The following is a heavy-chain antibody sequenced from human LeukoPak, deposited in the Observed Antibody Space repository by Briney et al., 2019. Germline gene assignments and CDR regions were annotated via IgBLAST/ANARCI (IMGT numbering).Heavy chain of an antibody. J-gene: IGHJ6*03. CDR3: AHSADSGYQPDYMDV. D-gene: IGHD5-12*01. CDR2: IYWDDDK. Sequence: SGPTLLNPAPTLTLTCTFSGFSLRTSGGGVGWIRQPPGRALEWLSLIYWDDDKRYNPSLKSRLTITKDPSKNQVLLTLTNMDPVDTATYYCAHSADSGYQPDYMDVWGKGTTVTVSS. V-gene: IGHV2-5*02. CDR1: GFSLRTSGGG.